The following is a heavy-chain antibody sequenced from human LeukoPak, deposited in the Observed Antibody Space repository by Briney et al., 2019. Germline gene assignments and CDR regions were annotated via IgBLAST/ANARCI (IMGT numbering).Heavy chain of an antibody. V-gene: IGHV4-59*08. CDR3: ARVIREVVVVPAATHYYYYYYMDV. D-gene: IGHD2-2*01. CDR1: GGSISSYY. CDR2: IYYSGST. Sequence: SETLSLTCTVSGGSISSYYWSWIRQPPGKGLEWIGSIYYSGSTYYNPSLKSRVTISVDTSKNQFSLKLSSVTAADTAVYYCARVIREVVVVPAATHYYYYYYMDVWGKGTTVTVSS. J-gene: IGHJ6*03.